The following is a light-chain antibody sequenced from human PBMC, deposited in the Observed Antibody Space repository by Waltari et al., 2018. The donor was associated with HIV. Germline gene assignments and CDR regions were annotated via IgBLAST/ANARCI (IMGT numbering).Light chain of an antibody. Sequence: QSVLTQPPSASGPPGQTVTISCSGSRSNVGTNTVNWYQQLPGTAPKLLIYSNNQRPSGVPDRFSGSKSGTSASLAISGLQSGDEADYYCAVWDDSLNGPVFGGGTKLTVL. CDR2: SNN. J-gene: IGLJ3*02. CDR3: AVWDDSLNGPV. V-gene: IGLV1-44*01. CDR1: RSNVGTNT.